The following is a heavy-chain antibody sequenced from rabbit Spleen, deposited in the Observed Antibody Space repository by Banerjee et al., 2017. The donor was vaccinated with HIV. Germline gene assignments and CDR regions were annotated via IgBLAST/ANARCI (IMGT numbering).Heavy chain of an antibody. CDR1: GFSLFMYW. V-gene: IGHV1S45*01. CDR3: ARDTGSSFSSYGMDL. CDR2: IAGSSSGFT. J-gene: IGHJ6*01. D-gene: IGHD8-1*01. Sequence: QEQLEESGGGLVKPGGTLTLTCKASGFSLFMYWMCWVRQAPGKGLEWIACIAGSSSGFTYSATWAKGRFTCSKTSSTTVTLQMTSLTVADTATYFCARDTGSSFSSYGMDLWGQGTLVTVS.